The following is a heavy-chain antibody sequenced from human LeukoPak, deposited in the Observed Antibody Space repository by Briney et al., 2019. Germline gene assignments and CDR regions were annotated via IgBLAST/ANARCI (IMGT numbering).Heavy chain of an antibody. CDR2: INPSGGSR. CDR3: ARVASSYYYGMDV. Sequence: ASVKVSCKASGYTFTSYDINWVRQAPGQGHEWMGIINPSGGSRTYAQKFQDRVTMTRDTSTSTVYMELRSLRAEDTAIYFCARVASSYYYGMDVWGQGTTVTVSS. V-gene: IGHV1-46*01. CDR1: GYTFTSYD. J-gene: IGHJ6*02.